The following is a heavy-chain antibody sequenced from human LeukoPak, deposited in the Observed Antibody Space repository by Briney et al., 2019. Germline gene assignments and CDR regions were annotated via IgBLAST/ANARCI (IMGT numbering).Heavy chain of an antibody. Sequence: PSETLSLTCIVSGGSINSINYYWGWIRQPPGKGLEWIGSIYYSGSTYYNPSLKSRVTISVDTSENQFSLKLSSVTAADTAVYYCASDRYEDSSGYYIFDYWGQGTLVTVSS. V-gene: IGHV4-39*01. J-gene: IGHJ4*02. D-gene: IGHD3-22*01. CDR3: ASDRYEDSSGYYIFDY. CDR1: GGSINSINYY. CDR2: IYYSGST.